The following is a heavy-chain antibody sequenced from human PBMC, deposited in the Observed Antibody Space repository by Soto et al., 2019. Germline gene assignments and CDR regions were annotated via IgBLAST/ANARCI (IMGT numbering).Heavy chain of an antibody. CDR1: GGSISSGGHS. CDR2: IYYSGNT. J-gene: IGHJ5*01. Sequence: QLQLQESGSGLVRPSQTLSLTCTVSGGSISSGGHSWSWIRQPPGKGLEWIGHIYYSGNTYYNPVPQGPVHLFVNRSQNQFLPKARLWAGGEPGVYFLCKGKNFGWGSPPPPNWFDSWGQGTLVTVS. V-gene: IGHV4-30-2*01. D-gene: IGHD3-10*01. CDR3: CKGKNFGWGSPPPPNWFDS.